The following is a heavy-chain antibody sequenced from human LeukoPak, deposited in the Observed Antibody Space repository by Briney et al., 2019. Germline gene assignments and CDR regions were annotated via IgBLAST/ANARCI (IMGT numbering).Heavy chain of an antibody. CDR1: GFTFSTYA. J-gene: IGHJ4*02. Sequence: SGGSLRLSCAASGFTFSTYAMSWVRQAPGKGLEWVSLVSNTGGGTYYGDSVRGRFTISRDNSKNTVYLQMNSLRAEDTAVYFCAKEGRGNFWSGYSDYWSQGTLVTVSS. V-gene: IGHV3-23*01. CDR3: AKEGRGNFWSGYSDY. D-gene: IGHD3-3*01. CDR2: VSNTGGGT.